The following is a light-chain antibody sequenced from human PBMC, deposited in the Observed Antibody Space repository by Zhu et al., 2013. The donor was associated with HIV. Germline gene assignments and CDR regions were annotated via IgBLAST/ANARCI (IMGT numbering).Light chain of an antibody. Sequence: QSALTQPRSVSGSPGQSVTISCTGTSSDIGTYDYVSWYQQHPGKAPKVIIYEVNNRPSGISDRFSGSKSANTASLTISGLQAEDEADYYCTSYTSSTTLVFGGGTKLTVL. V-gene: IGLV2-14*01. J-gene: IGLJ2*01. CDR1: SSDIGTYDY. CDR2: EVN. CDR3: TSYTSSTTLV.